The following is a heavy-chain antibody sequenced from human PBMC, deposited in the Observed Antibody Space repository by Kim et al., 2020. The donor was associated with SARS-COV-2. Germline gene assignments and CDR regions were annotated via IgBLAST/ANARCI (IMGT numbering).Heavy chain of an antibody. CDR3: VRTAYCSSATCYRGWVDS. CDR1: GGSISSSSYY. CDR2: IYYTGST. V-gene: IGHV4-39*01. J-gene: IGHJ5*01. Sequence: SETLSLTCLVSGGSISSSSYYWGWMRQPPGKGLEWIASIYYTGSTYYNPSLKSRVTISVDTSKNQFSLKLTSVIAADTAGYYCVRTAYCSSATCYRGWVDSWGQGTLVTVSS. D-gene: IGHD2-2*02.